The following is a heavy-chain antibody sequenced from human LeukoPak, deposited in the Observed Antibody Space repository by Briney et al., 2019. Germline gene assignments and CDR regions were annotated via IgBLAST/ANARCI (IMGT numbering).Heavy chain of an antibody. V-gene: IGHV1-18*01. J-gene: IGHJ4*02. D-gene: IGHD4-17*01. CDR2: ISGKNGDT. CDR1: GYSFTTFG. CDR3: ARAGATVTRHFDY. Sequence: GASVKVSCKTSGYSFTTFGMTWVRRAPGKGLEWMGWISGKNGDTKSTQKLQGRVTMTTDTSTSTAYMELKSLTSDDTAVYYCARAGATVTRHFDYWGQGTLVTVSS.